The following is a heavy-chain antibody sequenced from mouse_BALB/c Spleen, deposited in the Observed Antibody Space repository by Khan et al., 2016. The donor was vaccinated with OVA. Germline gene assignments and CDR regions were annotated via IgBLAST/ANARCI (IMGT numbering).Heavy chain of an antibody. Sequence: EVELVESGAELVKPGASVKLSCSASGFNIKDTYIHWMKQRPEQGLVGIGRIDPPNDDSKYGPKFQAQASLTADTSSNKAYLQISSLTTEDTAVYSCATLYDNPFAFWGQGTLVSVSA. J-gene: IGHJ3*01. CDR1: GFNIKDTY. CDR2: IDPPNDDS. D-gene: IGHD2-3*01. CDR3: ATLYDNPFAF. V-gene: IGHV14-3*02.